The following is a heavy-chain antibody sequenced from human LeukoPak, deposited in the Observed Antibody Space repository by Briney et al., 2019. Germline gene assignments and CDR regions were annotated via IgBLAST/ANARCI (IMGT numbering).Heavy chain of an antibody. CDR1: GESIRDDY. D-gene: IGHD7-27*01. CDR3: ARGRARPWASWFDP. J-gene: IGHJ5*02. Sequence: SGTLSLTCGVSGESIRDDYWSWIRQPPEKGLEWIGGIYYSGNTYYNPSLKSRVTISVDTSKNQFSLKLNSVTAADTAVYYCARGRARPWASWFDPWGQGTLVTVSS. V-gene: IGHV4-59*01. CDR2: IYYSGNT.